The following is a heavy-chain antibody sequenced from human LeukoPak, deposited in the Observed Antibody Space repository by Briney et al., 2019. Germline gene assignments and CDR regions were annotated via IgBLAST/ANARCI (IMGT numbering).Heavy chain of an antibody. V-gene: IGHV4-39*07. J-gene: IGHJ3*02. CDR1: GGSISSSSYY. CDR3: ARGRANRVFGHAFDI. CDR2: IYTSGST. Sequence: SETLSLTCTVSGGSISSSSYYWGWIRQPPGKGLEWIGRIYTSGSTNYNPSLKSRVTISVDTSKNQFSLKLSSVTAADTAVYYCARGRANRVFGHAFDIWGQGTMVTVSS. D-gene: IGHD1-14*01.